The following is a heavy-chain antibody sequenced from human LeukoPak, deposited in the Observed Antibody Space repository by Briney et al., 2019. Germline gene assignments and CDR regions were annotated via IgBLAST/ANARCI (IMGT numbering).Heavy chain of an antibody. J-gene: IGHJ4*02. CDR3: ARGEYYFDY. CDR2: ISSSGRTI. Sequence: GGSLRLSCAASGFTFNDYYMSWVRQAPGKGLECISYISSSGRTIYYADSLKGRFTVSRDNAKNSLYLRMNNLRAEDTAVYYCARGEYYFDYWGQGTLVTVSS. CDR1: GFTFNDYY. V-gene: IGHV3-11*04.